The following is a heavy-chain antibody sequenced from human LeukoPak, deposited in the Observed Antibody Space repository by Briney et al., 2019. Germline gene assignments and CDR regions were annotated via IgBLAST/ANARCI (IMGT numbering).Heavy chain of an antibody. V-gene: IGHV6-1*01. J-gene: IGHJ3*02. CDR3: ARGSAFDI. CDR1: GDSVSSDIAA. CDR2: AYYRSKWYI. Sequence: SQTLSLTCAISGDSVSSDIAAWNWVRQSPSRGLEWLGRAYYRSKWYIDYAVSLKSRMIINPDTSKNQFSLQLNSVTPEDTAVYYCARGSAFDIWGQGTMVTVAS.